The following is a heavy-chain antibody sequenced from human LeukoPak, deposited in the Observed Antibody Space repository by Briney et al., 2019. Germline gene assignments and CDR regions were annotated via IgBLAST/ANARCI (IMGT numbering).Heavy chain of an antibody. CDR2: IYYSGST. CDR3: ARSQYYYDSSGYYYDPKPFGY. CDR1: GGSISSGDYY. D-gene: IGHD3-22*01. J-gene: IGHJ4*02. Sequence: SQTLSLTRTVSGGSISSGDYYWSWIRQPPGKGLEWIGYIYYSGSTYYNPSLKSRVTISVDTSKNQFSLKLSSVTAADTAVYYCARSQYYYDSSGYYYDPKPFGYWGQGTLVTVSS. V-gene: IGHV4-30-4*08.